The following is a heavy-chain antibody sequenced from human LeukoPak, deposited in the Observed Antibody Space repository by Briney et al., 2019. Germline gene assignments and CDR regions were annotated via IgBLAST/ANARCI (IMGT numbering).Heavy chain of an antibody. J-gene: IGHJ5*02. Sequence: ASVKVSCKASGYTFSNYYLHWVRQAPGQGLEWIGIINPSGGSASYAQKFQGRVTMTRDMSTSTVYMELGSLRSEDTAVYYCARAKGYTNWFDPWGQGTLVTVSS. CDR2: INPSGGSA. V-gene: IGHV1-46*01. CDR3: ARAKGYTNWFDP. D-gene: IGHD2-2*02. CDR1: GYTFSNYY.